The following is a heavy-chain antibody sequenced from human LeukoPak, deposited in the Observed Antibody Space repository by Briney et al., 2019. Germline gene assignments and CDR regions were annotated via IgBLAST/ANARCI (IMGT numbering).Heavy chain of an antibody. V-gene: IGHV3-48*03. D-gene: IGHD6-19*01. CDR2: ISSSGSTR. CDR1: GFTFSNYE. CDR3: AREIVSAVAGNFDY. Sequence: GGSLRLSCAASGFTFSNYEMSWVRQAPGKGLEWVSYISSSGSTRTYADSVKGRFTISRDNAKNSLSLEMNSLRAEDTAVYYCAREIVSAVAGNFDYWGKGTLVTVSS. J-gene: IGHJ4*02.